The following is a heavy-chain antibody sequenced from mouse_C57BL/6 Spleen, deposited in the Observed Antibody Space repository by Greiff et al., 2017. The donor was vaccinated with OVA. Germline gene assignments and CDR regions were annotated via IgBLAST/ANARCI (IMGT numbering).Heavy chain of an antibody. CDR1: GYTFTDYE. CDR2: IDPETGGT. Sequence: QVQLQQSGAELVRPGASVTLSCKASGYTFTDYEMHWVKQTPVHGLEWIGAIDPETGGTAYNQKFKGKAILTVAKSSSTAYMELRSLTSEDSAVYYCTRSYLGYWGQGTTLTVSS. V-gene: IGHV1-15*01. CDR3: TRSYLGY. J-gene: IGHJ2*01.